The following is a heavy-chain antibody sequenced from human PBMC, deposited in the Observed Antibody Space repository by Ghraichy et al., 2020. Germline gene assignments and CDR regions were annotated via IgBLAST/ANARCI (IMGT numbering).Heavy chain of an antibody. CDR3: ARSSQDIVVVVAGPYYYYGMDV. V-gene: IGHV3-7*03. CDR1: GFTFSSYW. D-gene: IGHD2-15*01. CDR2: IKQDGSEK. J-gene: IGHJ6*02. Sequence: GGSLRLSCAASGFTFSSYWMSWVRQAPGKGLEWVANIKQDGSEKYYVDSVKGRFTISRDNAKNSLYLQMNSLRAEDTAVYYCARSSQDIVVVVAGPYYYYGMDVWGQGTTVTVSS.